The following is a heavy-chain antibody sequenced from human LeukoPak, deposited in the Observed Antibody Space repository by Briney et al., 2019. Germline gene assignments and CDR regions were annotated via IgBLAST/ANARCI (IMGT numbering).Heavy chain of an antibody. CDR2: IYPGDSDT. Sequence: GESLKISCKASGYNFTNYWIGWVRQMPGKGLEWMGMIYPGDSDTRYSSSFRGQVTISADQSVTNVYLQWSSVKASDTAIYYCVRQGGTDGSIWGSDDCWGQGTLVTVSS. D-gene: IGHD3-16*01. V-gene: IGHV5-51*01. CDR1: GYNFTNYW. J-gene: IGHJ4*02. CDR3: VRQGGTDGSIWGSDDC.